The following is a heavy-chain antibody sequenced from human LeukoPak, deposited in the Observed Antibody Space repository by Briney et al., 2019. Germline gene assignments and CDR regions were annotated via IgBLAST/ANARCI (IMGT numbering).Heavy chain of an antibody. CDR2: ISYDGSNK. V-gene: IGHV3-30*18. D-gene: IGHD3-22*01. CDR3: AKDLYYYDSSGKTPVDY. J-gene: IGHJ4*02. Sequence: GRSLRLSCAASGFTFSSYGMHWVRQAPGKGLEWVAVISYDGSNKYYADSVKGRFTISRDNSKNTLYLQMNSLRAEDTAVYHCAKDLYYYDSSGKTPVDYWGQGTLVTVSS. CDR1: GFTFSSYG.